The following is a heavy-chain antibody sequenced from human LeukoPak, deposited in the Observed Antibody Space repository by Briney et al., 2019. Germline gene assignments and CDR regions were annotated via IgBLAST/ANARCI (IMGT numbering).Heavy chain of an antibody. CDR3: ATDKGAAPEERADY. CDR1: GFAFSSYW. CDR2: ITSDGSIT. V-gene: IGHV3-74*01. Sequence: SGGSLRLSCAASGFAFSSYWMHWVRQPPGKGLLWVSRITSDGSITRYADSVKGRFTISRDNAKNTLYLQMNSLRAEDTAVYYCATDKGAAPEERADYWGQGTLVTVSS. J-gene: IGHJ4*02. D-gene: IGHD1-1*01.